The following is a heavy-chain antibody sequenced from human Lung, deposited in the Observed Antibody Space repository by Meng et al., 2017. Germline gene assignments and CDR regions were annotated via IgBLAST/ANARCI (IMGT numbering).Heavy chain of an antibody. J-gene: IGHJ4*02. V-gene: IGHV3-74*03. CDR1: VFTLTSCW. CDR2: IGGEGGSS. Sequence: VQPGWFGGGLVPPGGSVRLPCAPSVFTLTSCWMHWVGQAPERGLVSVSRIGGEGGSSVYSEAAKARLTIPRDHPKNTLLLQMNSLRAAGTAVYYCVRESGYFEYWGQGILVTVSS. CDR3: VRESGYFEY.